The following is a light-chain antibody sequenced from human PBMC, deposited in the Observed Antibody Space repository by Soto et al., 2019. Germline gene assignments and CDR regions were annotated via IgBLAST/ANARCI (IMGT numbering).Light chain of an antibody. Sequence: EIVLTQSPATLSLSPGERATLSCRASQTVSRMYLSWFQQKPGQAPRLLIYGASSRATGIPDRFSGSGSGTDFTLTISRLEPEDFAEYHCQQYNNWPRTFGQWTRLEI. V-gene: IGKV3D-7*01. J-gene: IGKJ5*01. CDR1: QTVSRMY. CDR2: GAS. CDR3: QQYNNWPRT.